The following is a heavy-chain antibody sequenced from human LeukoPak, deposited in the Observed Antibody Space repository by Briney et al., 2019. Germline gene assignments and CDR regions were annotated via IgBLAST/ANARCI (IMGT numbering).Heavy chain of an antibody. V-gene: IGHV3-15*01. Sequence: GGSLRLSCTASGFTFGDYAMSWFRQAPGKGLEWVGRIKSKTDGGTTDYAAPVKGRFTISRDDSKNTLYLQMNSLKTEDTAVYYCTTAIDYWGQGTLVTVSS. J-gene: IGHJ4*02. CDR3: TTAIDY. CDR1: GFTFGDYA. CDR2: IKSKTDGGTT.